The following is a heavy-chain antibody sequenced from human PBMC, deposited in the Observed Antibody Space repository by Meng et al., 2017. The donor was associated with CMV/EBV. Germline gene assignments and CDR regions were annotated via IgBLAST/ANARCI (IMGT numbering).Heavy chain of an antibody. J-gene: IGHJ4*02. CDR2: ISWNSGSI. D-gene: IGHD3-10*01. CDR3: ARDGNYYGSGSYYNPPGY. Sequence: SLKISCAASGFTFDDYAMHWVRQAPGKGLEWVSGISWNSGSIGYADSVKGRFTISRDNSKNTLYLQMNSLRAEDTAVYYCARDGNYYGSGSYYNPPGYWGQGTLVTVSS. CDR1: GFTFDDYA. V-gene: IGHV3-9*01.